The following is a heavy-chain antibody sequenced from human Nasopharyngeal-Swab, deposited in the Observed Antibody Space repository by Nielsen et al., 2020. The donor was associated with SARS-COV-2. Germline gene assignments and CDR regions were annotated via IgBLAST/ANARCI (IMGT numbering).Heavy chain of an antibody. CDR2: INTNTGNP. V-gene: IGHV7-4-1*02. D-gene: IGHD6-13*01. Sequence: ASVKVSCKASGYTFTSYAMNWVRQAPGQGLEWMGWINTNTGNPTYAQDFTGRVVFSLDTSVSTAYLQISSLKAEDTAVYYCARGFGRVAAAGLYYYYMDVWGKGTTVTVSS. CDR3: ARGFGRVAAAGLYYYYMDV. J-gene: IGHJ6*03. CDR1: GYTFTSYA.